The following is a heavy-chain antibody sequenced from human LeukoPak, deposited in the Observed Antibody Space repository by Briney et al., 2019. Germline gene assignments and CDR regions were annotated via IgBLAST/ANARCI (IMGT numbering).Heavy chain of an antibody. D-gene: IGHD2-21*01. CDR2: ISSNGGST. CDR3: VGIAFKHYFDY. J-gene: IGHJ4*02. Sequence: PGGSLGLSCSASGFTSSSYAMHWVRQAPGKGLEYVSAISSNGGSTYYADSVKGRFTISRDNSKNTPYLQMSSLRAEDTAVYYCVGIAFKHYFDYWGQGTLVTVSS. V-gene: IGHV3-64D*06. CDR1: GFTSSSYA.